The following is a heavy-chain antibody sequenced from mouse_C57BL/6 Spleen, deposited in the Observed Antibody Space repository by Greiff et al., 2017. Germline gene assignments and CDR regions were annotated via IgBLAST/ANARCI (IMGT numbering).Heavy chain of an antibody. V-gene: IGHV1-69*01. Sequence: QVQLQQPGAELVMPGASVKLSCKASGYTFTSYWMHWVKQRPGQGLEWIGAIDPSDSYTNSNQKFKGKSTLTVDKASSTAYMQLSILTSEDSAVYYCARSSITTVVARYLDVWGTGTTVTVSS. CDR1: GYTFTSYW. CDR3: ARSSITTVVARYLDV. J-gene: IGHJ1*03. CDR2: IDPSDSYT. D-gene: IGHD1-1*01.